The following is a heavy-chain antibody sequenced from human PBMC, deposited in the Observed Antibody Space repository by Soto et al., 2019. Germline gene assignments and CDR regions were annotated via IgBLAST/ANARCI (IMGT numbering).Heavy chain of an antibody. CDR1: GYTFTSYG. CDR3: ARDRVKDYVWGRRRWFDS. Sequence: QVQLVQSGAEVKKPGASVKVSCKASGYTFTSYGISWVRQAPGQGLEWMGWITAYNGNTNYAQKRQGRVTIAPENSTSTAYMELGSLGSDDTAVYYRARDRVKDYVWGRRRWFDSWGQGTLVTVSS. D-gene: IGHD3-16*01. J-gene: IGHJ5*01. CDR2: ITAYNGNT. V-gene: IGHV1-18*01.